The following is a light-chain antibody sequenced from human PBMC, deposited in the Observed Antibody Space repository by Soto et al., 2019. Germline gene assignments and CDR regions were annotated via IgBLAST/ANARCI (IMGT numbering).Light chain of an antibody. Sequence: LAWYQQRPGQAPRLLIYRVSTRATGIPARFSGSGSGTEFTLAISSLQSEDFAVYYCQQYDNWPPLTFGGGTKVDIK. J-gene: IGKJ4*01. CDR3: QQYDNWPPLT. V-gene: IGKV3-15*01. CDR2: RVS.